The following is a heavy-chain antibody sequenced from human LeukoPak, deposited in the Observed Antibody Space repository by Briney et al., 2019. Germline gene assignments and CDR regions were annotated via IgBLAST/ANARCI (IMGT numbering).Heavy chain of an antibody. CDR1: GFTFSSYE. J-gene: IGHJ3*02. CDR2: IRSKAYGGTT. D-gene: IGHD3-22*01. CDR3: TRDSYYYDSSGYSTDAFDI. V-gene: IGHV3-49*04. Sequence: PGGSLRLSCAASGFTFSSYEMNWVRQAPGKGLEWVGFIRSKAYGGTTEYAASVKGRFTISRDDSKSIAYLQMNSLKTEDTAVYYCTRDSYYYDSSGYSTDAFDIWGQGTMVTVSS.